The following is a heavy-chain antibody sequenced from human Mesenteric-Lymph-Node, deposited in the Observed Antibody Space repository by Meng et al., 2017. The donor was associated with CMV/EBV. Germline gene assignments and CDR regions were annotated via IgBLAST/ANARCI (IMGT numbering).Heavy chain of an antibody. CDR2: RKKNVGKE. J-gene: IGHJ5*02. D-gene: IGHD2-15*01. CDR3: ERGGRRGNWFDP. V-gene: IGHV1-69*05. CDR1: GGNIRRED. Sequence: KESGGNIRREDRRWGGKEEGKGMEGRGGRKKNVGKEKKEKKKKGRVTITTEESTSTAYMELSSLRSEDTAVYYCERGGRRGNWFDPWGQGTLVTVSS.